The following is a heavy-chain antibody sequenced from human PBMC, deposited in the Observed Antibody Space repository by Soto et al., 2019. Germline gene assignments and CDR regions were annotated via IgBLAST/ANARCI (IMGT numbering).Heavy chain of an antibody. V-gene: IGHV4-34*01. CDR1: GGSFSGYY. J-gene: IGHJ4*02. Sequence: PSETLSLTCAVYGGSFSGYYWSWIRQPPGKGLEWIGEINHSGSTNYNPSLKSRVTISVDTSKNQFSLKLSSVTAADKAVYYCARVMTTFGRDYWGQGTLVTVSS. CDR2: INHSGST. D-gene: IGHD3-16*01. CDR3: ARVMTTFGRDY.